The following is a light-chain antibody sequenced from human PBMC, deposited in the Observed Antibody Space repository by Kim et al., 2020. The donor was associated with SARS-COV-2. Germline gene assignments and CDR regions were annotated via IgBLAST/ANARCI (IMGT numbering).Light chain of an antibody. CDR2: GKN. Sequence: SSELTQDPAVSVALGQTVRITCQGDSLRSYYATWYQQKPGQAPILVIYGKNNRPSGIPDRFSGSSSGNTASLTITGTQAGDEAGYYCNSRDSNDNVVFGGGTQLTV. CDR1: SLRSYY. J-gene: IGLJ2*01. CDR3: NSRDSNDNVV. V-gene: IGLV3-19*01.